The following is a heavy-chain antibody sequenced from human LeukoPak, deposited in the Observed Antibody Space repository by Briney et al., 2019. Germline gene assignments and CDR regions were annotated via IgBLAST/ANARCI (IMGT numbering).Heavy chain of an antibody. D-gene: IGHD6-13*01. V-gene: IGHV3-21*01. CDR3: ARVSTPPTIAAGYFDY. CDR2: ISYSSSYI. J-gene: IGHJ4*02. CDR1: GFTFSTYN. Sequence: GGSLRLSCAASGFTFSTYNMNWVRQAPGKGLEWVSSISYSSSYIYYADPVKGRFTISRDNAKSSLYLQMNTLRAEDTAVYYCARVSTPPTIAAGYFDYWGQGTLVTVSS.